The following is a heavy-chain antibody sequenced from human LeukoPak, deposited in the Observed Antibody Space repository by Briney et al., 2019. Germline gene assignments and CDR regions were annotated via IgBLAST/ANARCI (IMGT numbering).Heavy chain of an antibody. Sequence: GGSLRLSCAASGFTLSSYTMHWVRQAPGKGLECMAVISYDGSNKYYADSVKGRFTISRDNSTNTLYLQMNSLRAEDTAVYYCARDPGALESYYFDYWGQGTLVTVSS. CDR1: GFTLSSYT. D-gene: IGHD1-14*01. J-gene: IGHJ4*02. CDR3: ARDPGALESYYFDY. CDR2: ISYDGSNK. V-gene: IGHV3-30*04.